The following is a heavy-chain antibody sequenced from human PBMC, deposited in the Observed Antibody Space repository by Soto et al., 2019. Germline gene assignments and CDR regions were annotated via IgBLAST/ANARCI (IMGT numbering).Heavy chain of an antibody. CDR1: GFTFTSSA. CDR3: AADATAWQQMVPSDY. J-gene: IGHJ4*02. CDR2: IAVGSGYT. Sequence: SVKVSCKASGFTFTSSAFQWVRQARGQRLEWIGWIAVGSGYTNYAQRFQDRVTLTRDMSTAATYMELSRLTSEDTAIYYCAADATAWQQMVPSDYWGQGTLVTVSS. V-gene: IGHV1-58*01. D-gene: IGHD2-8*01.